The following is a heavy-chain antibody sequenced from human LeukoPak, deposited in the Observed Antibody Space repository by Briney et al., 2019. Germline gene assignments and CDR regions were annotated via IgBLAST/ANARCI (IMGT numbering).Heavy chain of an antibody. J-gene: IGHJ5*02. V-gene: IGHV4-59*06. CDR2: IYYSGST. CDR3: ASLGYCSSTSCYTGNWFDP. D-gene: IGHD2-2*02. CDR1: GGSISSYY. Sequence: PSETLSLTCTVSGGSISSYYWSWIRQHPGKGLEWIGYIYYSGSTYYNPSLKSRVTISVDTSKNQFSLKLSSVTAADTAVYYCASLGYCSSTSCYTGNWFDPWGQGTLVTISS.